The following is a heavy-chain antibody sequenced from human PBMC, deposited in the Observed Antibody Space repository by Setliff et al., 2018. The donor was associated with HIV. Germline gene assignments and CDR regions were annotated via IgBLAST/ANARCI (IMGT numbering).Heavy chain of an antibody. CDR2: IHHSGST. J-gene: IGHJ4*02. Sequence: PSETLSLTCTVSGASISSYWWTWLRQPPGKELEYIGSIHHSGSTYYSPSLKSRVTISVDTSRNQFSLRLKYVTPADTAVYFCAKQPGGHSFFDSWGQGTLVTVSS. CDR3: AKQPGGHSFFDS. V-gene: IGHV4-59*01. D-gene: IGHD2-21*01. CDR1: GASISSYW.